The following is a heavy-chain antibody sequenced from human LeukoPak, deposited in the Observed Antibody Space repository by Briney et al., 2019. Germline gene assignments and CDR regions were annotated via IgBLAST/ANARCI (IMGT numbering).Heavy chain of an antibody. CDR2: ISSSSSTI. V-gene: IGHV3-48*02. CDR1: GFTFSSYS. Sequence: PGGSLRLSCAASGFTFSSYSMNWVRQAPGKGLEWVSYISSSSSTIYYADSVKGRFTISRGNAKNSLYLQMNSLRDEDTAVYYCARDDVVVPAAPTIGIDYWGQGTLVTVSS. J-gene: IGHJ4*02. CDR3: ARDDVVVPAAPTIGIDY. D-gene: IGHD2-2*01.